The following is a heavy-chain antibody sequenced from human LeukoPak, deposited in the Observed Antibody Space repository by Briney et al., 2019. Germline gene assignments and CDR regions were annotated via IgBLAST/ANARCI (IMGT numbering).Heavy chain of an antibody. V-gene: IGHV4-34*12. CDR1: GGSFSGYY. D-gene: IGHD2-2*01. CDR2: IIHSGST. CDR3: ARRSRTRWFDP. J-gene: IGHJ5*02. Sequence: SETLSLTCAVYGGSFSGYYWSWIRQPPGKGLEWIGEIIHSGSTNYNPSLKSRVTISVDTSKNQFSLKLSSVTAADTAVYYCARRSRTRWFDPWGQGTLVTVSS.